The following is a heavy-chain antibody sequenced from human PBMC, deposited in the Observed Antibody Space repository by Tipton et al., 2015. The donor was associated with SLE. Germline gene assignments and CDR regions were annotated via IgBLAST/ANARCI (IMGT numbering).Heavy chain of an antibody. D-gene: IGHD1-1*01. Sequence: TLSLTCTVSGGSISSSDWWSWVRQAPGKGLEWIGEIYQSGSTNYNPSLKSRVTISEDKSKNEFSLRLSSVTAADTAVYYCARLRSTPQEIYGMDVWGQGTTVTVSS. J-gene: IGHJ6*02. CDR2: IYQSGST. CDR1: GGSISSSDW. CDR3: ARLRSTPQEIYGMDV. V-gene: IGHV4-4*02.